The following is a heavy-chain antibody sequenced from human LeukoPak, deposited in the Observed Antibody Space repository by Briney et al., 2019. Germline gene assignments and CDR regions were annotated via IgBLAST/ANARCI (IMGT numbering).Heavy chain of an antibody. CDR1: GYTFTGYY. Sequence: ASVKVSCKASGYTFTGYYMHWVRQAPGQGLEWMGRINPNSGGTNYAQKFQGRVTMTRDTSISTAYMELSRLRSDDTAVYYCAESLYYYDSSGQYFDYWGQGTLVTVSS. CDR2: INPNSGGT. J-gene: IGHJ4*02. D-gene: IGHD3-22*01. V-gene: IGHV1-2*06. CDR3: AESLYYYDSSGQYFDY.